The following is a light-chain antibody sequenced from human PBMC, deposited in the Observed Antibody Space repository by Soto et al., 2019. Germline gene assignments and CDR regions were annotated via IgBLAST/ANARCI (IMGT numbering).Light chain of an antibody. Sequence: ESVLTQSPATLSLSPGERATLSCRASPSVSNSLAWYQHKPGQAPRLLIYDAFNRATGVPTRFSGSGSGTDFTLTISSLEPEDFAVYYCQQYNNWPPWTFGQGTKVEI. CDR1: PSVSNS. CDR2: DAF. V-gene: IGKV3-11*01. J-gene: IGKJ1*01. CDR3: QQYNNWPPWT.